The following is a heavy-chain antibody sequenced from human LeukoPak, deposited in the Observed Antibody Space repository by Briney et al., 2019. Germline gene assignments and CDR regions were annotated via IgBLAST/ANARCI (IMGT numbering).Heavy chain of an antibody. CDR3: ARDPQYCSSTSCYLGYYFDY. Sequence: GGSLRLSCAASGFTFSSYGMHWVRQAPGKGLEWEAVIWYDGSNKYYADSVKGRFTISRDNSKNTLYLQMNSLRAEDTAVYYCARDPQYCSSTSCYLGYYFDYWGQGTLVTVSS. J-gene: IGHJ4*02. V-gene: IGHV3-33*01. CDR2: IWYDGSNK. CDR1: GFTFSSYG. D-gene: IGHD2-2*01.